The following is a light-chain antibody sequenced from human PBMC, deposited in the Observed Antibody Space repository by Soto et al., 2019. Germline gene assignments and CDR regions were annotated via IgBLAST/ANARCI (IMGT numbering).Light chain of an antibody. CDR1: QSVSSY. CDR2: DAS. V-gene: IGKV3-11*01. Sequence: EIVLTQSPATLSLSPGERATLSCRASQSVSSYLAWYQQKPGQAPRLLIYDASNRATGIPARFSGSGSGTDFTLTISSLEPEDFAVHYCQQRSSYTFGQGTKLEIK. CDR3: QQRSSYT. J-gene: IGKJ2*01.